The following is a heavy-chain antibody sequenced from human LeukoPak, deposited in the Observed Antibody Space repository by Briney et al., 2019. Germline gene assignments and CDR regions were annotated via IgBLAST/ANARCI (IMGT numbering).Heavy chain of an antibody. CDR1: GGTFSSYA. J-gene: IGHJ3*02. CDR2: IIPVFGTA. Sequence: SVKVSCKASGGTFSSYAISWVRQAPGQGLEWMGGIIPVFGTANYAQKFQGRVTITADESTSTAYMELSSLRSEDTAVYYCARDESRCSSTSCYIGDFAFDIRGQGTMVTVSS. D-gene: IGHD2-2*02. CDR3: ARDESRCSSTSCYIGDFAFDI. V-gene: IGHV1-69*13.